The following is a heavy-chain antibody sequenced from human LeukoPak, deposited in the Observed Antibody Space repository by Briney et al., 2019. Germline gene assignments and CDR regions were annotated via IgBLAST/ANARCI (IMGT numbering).Heavy chain of an antibody. CDR3: ARRMSYYYYYMDV. CDR2: INPNRGGT. J-gene: IGHJ6*03. CDR1: GYTFTAYY. D-gene: IGHD2-15*01. Sequence: ASVKVSCKASGYTFTAYYMHWVRQAPGQGLEWMGWINPNRGGTNYAQKFQGRVTMTRDTSISTAYMELSRLTSDDTAVYYCARRMSYYYYYMDVWGKGTTVTVSS. V-gene: IGHV1-2*02.